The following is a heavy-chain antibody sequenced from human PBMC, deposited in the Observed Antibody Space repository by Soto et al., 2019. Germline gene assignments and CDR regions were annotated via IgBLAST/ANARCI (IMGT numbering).Heavy chain of an antibody. J-gene: IGHJ4*02. CDR1: GFTFSSYS. CDR3: ARNLYYYDSSGYRY. Sequence: SLRLSCAASGFTFSSYSMNWVRQAPGKGLEWASYISSSSSTIYYADSVKGRFTISRDNAKNSLYLQMNSLRDEDTAVYYCARNLYYYDSSGYRYWGQGTLVTVPS. V-gene: IGHV3-48*02. D-gene: IGHD3-22*01. CDR2: ISSSSSTI.